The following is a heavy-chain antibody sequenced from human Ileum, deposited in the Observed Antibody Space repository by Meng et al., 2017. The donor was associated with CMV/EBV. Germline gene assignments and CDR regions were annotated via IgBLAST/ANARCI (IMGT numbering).Heavy chain of an antibody. D-gene: IGHD1-26*01. CDR3: AHFVGGYYPSRPDY. CDR1: GFSPSTSGEG. Sequence: QTTFNEAVPRLLKPTQTLTLTCSSPGFSPSTSGEGVVWIRQPPGKALECLALIYRGDDKRYSPSLNSRLTIAKDTSKNEVVLTLTNMGPIDTGTYYCAHFVGGYYPSRPDYWGQGTLVTVSS. CDR2: IYRGDDK. V-gene: IGHV2-5*02. J-gene: IGHJ4*02.